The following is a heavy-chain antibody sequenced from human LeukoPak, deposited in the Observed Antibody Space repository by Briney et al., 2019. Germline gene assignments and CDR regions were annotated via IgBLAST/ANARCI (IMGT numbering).Heavy chain of an antibody. Sequence: GESLKISCKGSGYSFTSYWIGWVRQMPGKGLEWMGIIYPGDSDTRYSPSFQGQATISADKSISTAYLQWSSLKASDTAMYYCASRGYCSGGSCYPYYFDYWGQGTLVTVSS. V-gene: IGHV5-51*01. D-gene: IGHD2-15*01. CDR3: ASRGYCSGGSCYPYYFDY. J-gene: IGHJ4*02. CDR2: IYPGDSDT. CDR1: GYSFTSYW.